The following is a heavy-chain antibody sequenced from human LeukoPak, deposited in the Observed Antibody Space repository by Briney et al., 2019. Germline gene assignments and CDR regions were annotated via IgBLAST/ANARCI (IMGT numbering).Heavy chain of an antibody. Sequence: SETLSLTCTVSGGSISSYYWSWIRQPPGKGLEWIGYIYYSGSTNYNPSLKSRVTISVDTSKNQFSLKLSSVTAADTAVYYCARSGPYSSSWYNYWGQGTLVTVSS. CDR3: ARSGPYSSSWYNY. V-gene: IGHV4-59*12. CDR2: IYYSGST. J-gene: IGHJ4*02. CDR1: GGSISSYY. D-gene: IGHD6-13*01.